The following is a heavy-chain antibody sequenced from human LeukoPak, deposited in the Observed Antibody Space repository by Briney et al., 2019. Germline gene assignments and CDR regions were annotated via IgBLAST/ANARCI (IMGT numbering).Heavy chain of an antibody. J-gene: IGHJ4*02. Sequence: SETLSLTCAVYGGSFIGYYWSWIREPPGKGLEWIGEINHSGSTNYNPPLKSRVTISGDTSKNQFSLKLSSVTAADTAVYYCASRQPESALYYYDSSGQLDYWGQGTLVTVSS. CDR3: ASRQPESALYYYDSSGQLDY. D-gene: IGHD3-22*01. V-gene: IGHV4-34*01. CDR2: INHSGST. CDR1: GGSFIGYY.